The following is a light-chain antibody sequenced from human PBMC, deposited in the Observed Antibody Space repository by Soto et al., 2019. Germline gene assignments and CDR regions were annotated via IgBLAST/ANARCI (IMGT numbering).Light chain of an antibody. J-gene: IGLJ1*01. CDR2: DVS. Sequence: QSVLTQPASVAGSPGQSITISCTGTSSDVGGYNYVSWYQQHPGKAPKIMIYDVSNRPSGVSNRFSGSKSGNTASLTLSGLQAEDEADYYCSSYTRSSTYVFGSGTKVTVL. V-gene: IGLV2-14*01. CDR1: SSDVGGYNY. CDR3: SSYTRSSTYV.